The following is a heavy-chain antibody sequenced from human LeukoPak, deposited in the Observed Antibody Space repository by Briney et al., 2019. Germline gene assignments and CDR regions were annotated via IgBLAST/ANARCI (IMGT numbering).Heavy chain of an antibody. V-gene: IGHV3-9*01. Sequence: GGSLRLSCAASGFTFDDYAMHWVRQAPGKGLEWVSGISWNSGSIGYADSVKGRFTISRDNAKNSLYLQMNSLRAEDTASYYCAKSDPMTTVTTGFDYWGQGTLVTVSS. CDR3: AKSDPMTTVTTGFDY. CDR2: ISWNSGSI. J-gene: IGHJ4*02. CDR1: GFTFDDYA. D-gene: IGHD4-17*01.